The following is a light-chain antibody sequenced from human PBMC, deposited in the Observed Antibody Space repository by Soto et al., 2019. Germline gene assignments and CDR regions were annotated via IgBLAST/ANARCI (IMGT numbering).Light chain of an antibody. V-gene: IGKV3-15*01. CDR2: GAS. Sequence: EIVMTQSPATLSVSPGERATLSCRASQSVSSNLAWYQQKPGQAPRLLIYGASTSATGIPARFSGSRSGTECTLTISSLQSEDFAVYYCQQYSHWPPYTFGQGTKLEIK. J-gene: IGKJ2*01. CDR3: QQYSHWPPYT. CDR1: QSVSSN.